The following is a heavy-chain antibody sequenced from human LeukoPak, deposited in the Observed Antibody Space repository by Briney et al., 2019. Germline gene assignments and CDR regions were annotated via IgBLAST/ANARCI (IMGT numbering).Heavy chain of an antibody. D-gene: IGHD5/OR15-5a*01. CDR1: GYSFTIYW. V-gene: IGHV5-51*01. CDR2: NYPEDSDT. Sequence: GESLKISCKISGYSFTIYWIGWVRQMPGKGLEWMGINYPEDSDTRYSPSFQGQVTISADKSISTAYLQWSSLKASDTAMYYCALSVDKYYFDYWGQGTLVTVSS. CDR3: ALSVDKYYFDY. J-gene: IGHJ4*02.